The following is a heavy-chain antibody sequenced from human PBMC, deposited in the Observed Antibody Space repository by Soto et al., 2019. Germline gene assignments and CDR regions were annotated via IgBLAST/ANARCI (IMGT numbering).Heavy chain of an antibody. D-gene: IGHD5-12*01. J-gene: IGHJ2*01. CDR1: GGTFSSYT. Sequence: QVQLVQSGAEVKKPGSSVTVSCKASGGTFSSYTISWVRQAPGQGLEWMGGIIPIFGTANYAQKFQGRVTITADESTSTAYMELSSRRSEDTAVYYCARGNHRWLQWWYFDLWGRGTLVTVSS. CDR2: IIPIFGTA. V-gene: IGHV1-69*12. CDR3: ARGNHRWLQWWYFDL.